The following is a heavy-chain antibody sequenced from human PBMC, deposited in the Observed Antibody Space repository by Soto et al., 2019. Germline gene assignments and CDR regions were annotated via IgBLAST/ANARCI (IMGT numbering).Heavy chain of an antibody. CDR3: ARTGGWYLPSDY. D-gene: IGHD6-19*01. CDR2: INAGNGNT. CDR1: GYTFTTYA. J-gene: IGHJ4*02. V-gene: IGHV1-3*01. Sequence: ASVKVSCKASGYTFTTYAIHWVRQAPGQRLEWMGWINAGNGNTKYSQNFQGRVTITRDTSASTAYMELSSLRSEDTAVYFCARTGGWYLPSDYWGPGTLVTVSS.